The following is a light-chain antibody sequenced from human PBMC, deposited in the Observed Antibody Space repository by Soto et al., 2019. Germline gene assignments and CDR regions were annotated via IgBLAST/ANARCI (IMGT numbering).Light chain of an antibody. CDR1: QSVSSTY. V-gene: IGKV3-20*01. CDR2: GAS. J-gene: IGKJ1*01. Sequence: ETVLTQSPGTLSLSPGERAILSCRASQSVSSTYLAWYQQKPGQAPKLLIYGASSRDTGIPDRFSGSGSGTDFTLTISRLEPEDFAVYYCQQYNNTLWTFGQGTKVDIK. CDR3: QQYNNTLWT.